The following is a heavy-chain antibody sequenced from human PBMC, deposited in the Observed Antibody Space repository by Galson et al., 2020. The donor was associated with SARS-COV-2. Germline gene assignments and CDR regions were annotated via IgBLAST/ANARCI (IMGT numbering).Heavy chain of an antibody. CDR2: IWYDGSNK. J-gene: IGHJ4*02. V-gene: IGHV3-33*01. Sequence: GGSLRLSCAASGFTFSSYGMHWVRQAPGKGLEWVAVIWYDGSNKYYADSVKGRFTISRDNSKNTLYLQMNSLRAEDTAVYYCASDRLRCYGDCLVDYWGQGTLVTVSA. CDR1: GFTFSSYG. D-gene: IGHD4-17*01. CDR3: ASDRLRCYGDCLVDY.